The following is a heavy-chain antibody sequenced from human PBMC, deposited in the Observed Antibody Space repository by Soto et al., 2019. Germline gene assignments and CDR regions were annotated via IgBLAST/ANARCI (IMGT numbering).Heavy chain of an antibody. CDR3: ARKGFGALHGLVEV. V-gene: IGHV4-4*08. CDR1: GDSINSYY. D-gene: IGHD3-10*01. Sequence: QVLLQESGPGLVKPSETLSLSCTVSGDSINSYYWGWIRQPPGKEMEWIGYVSPIWGSAFNPSLHSRVAYELDTSKSQLSLKLPSVTATDTAVYYCARKGFGALHGLVEVWGQGTTVTVS. J-gene: IGHJ6*02. CDR2: VSPIWGS.